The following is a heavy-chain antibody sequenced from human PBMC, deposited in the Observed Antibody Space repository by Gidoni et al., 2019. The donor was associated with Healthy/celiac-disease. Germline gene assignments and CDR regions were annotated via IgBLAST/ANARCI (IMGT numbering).Heavy chain of an antibody. D-gene: IGHD2-15*01. Sequence: QVQLVQSGAEVKKPAASVKVSCKVPGYTLTELSMHWVRQAPGKGLEWMGGFDPEDGETIYAQEFQGRVTMTEDTSTDTAYMELSSLRSEDTAVYYCATDYTEGGDWYFDLWGRGTLVTVSS. V-gene: IGHV1-24*01. CDR2: FDPEDGET. CDR1: GYTLTELS. J-gene: IGHJ2*01. CDR3: ATDYTEGGDWYFDL.